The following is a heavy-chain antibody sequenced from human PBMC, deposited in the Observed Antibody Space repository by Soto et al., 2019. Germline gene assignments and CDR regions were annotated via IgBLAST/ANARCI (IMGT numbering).Heavy chain of an antibody. V-gene: IGHV2-5*02. CDR1: GFSLSTSGVG. CDR3: AHCYGRRGYDDYYGMDV. CDR2: IYWDDDK. J-gene: IGHJ6*02. D-gene: IGHD2-15*01. Sequence: QITLKESGPTLVKPTQTLTLTCTFSGFSLSTSGVGVGWIRQPPGKALEWLALIYWDDDKRYSPSLKSRLTITKXXSXNXXVLTMTNLDPVDTATYYCAHCYGRRGYDDYYGMDVWGQGTTVTVSS.